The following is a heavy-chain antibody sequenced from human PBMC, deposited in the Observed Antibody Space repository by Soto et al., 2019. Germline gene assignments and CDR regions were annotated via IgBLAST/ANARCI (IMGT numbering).Heavy chain of an antibody. D-gene: IGHD5-12*01. CDR2: INPSGGST. CDR3: ARPRYSGSDSGLKFDY. CDR1: GYTFTSYY. Sequence: GASVKVSCKASGYTFTSYYMHWVRQAPGQGLEWMGVINPSGGSTSYAQKFQGRVTMTRDTSTSTVYMELSSLRSEDTAVYYCARPRYSGSDSGLKFDYWGQGTLVTVSS. V-gene: IGHV1-46*01. J-gene: IGHJ4*02.